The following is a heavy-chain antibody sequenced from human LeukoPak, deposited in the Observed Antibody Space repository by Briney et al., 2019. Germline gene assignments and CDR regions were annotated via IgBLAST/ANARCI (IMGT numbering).Heavy chain of an antibody. V-gene: IGHV3-13*01. D-gene: IGHD3-22*01. CDR2: VGTAGDT. J-gene: IGHJ3*02. CDR3: ARRGDSRGYYDAFDI. Sequence: GGSLRLSCTASGFTFSSYNMHWVRQPTGKGPEWVSAVGTAGDTYYPGSVKGRFTISGENAKNSLYLQMNSLRAGDTAVYYCARRGDSRGYYDAFDIWGQGTMVTVSS. CDR1: GFTFSSYN.